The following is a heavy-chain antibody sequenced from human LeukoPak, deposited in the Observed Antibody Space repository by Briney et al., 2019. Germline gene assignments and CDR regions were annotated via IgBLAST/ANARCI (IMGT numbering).Heavy chain of an antibody. J-gene: IGHJ5*02. CDR1: GGSIRSYY. CDR3: ARDGVYYGSGANWFDP. CDR2: IYYSGST. D-gene: IGHD3-10*01. V-gene: IGHV4-59*01. Sequence: SSDTLSLTCTVSGGSIRSYYWSWIRQPPGKGLEWIGYIYYSGSTNYNPSLKSRVTISVDTSKNQFSLKLSSVTAADTAVYYCARDGVYYGSGANWFDPWGQGTLVTVSS.